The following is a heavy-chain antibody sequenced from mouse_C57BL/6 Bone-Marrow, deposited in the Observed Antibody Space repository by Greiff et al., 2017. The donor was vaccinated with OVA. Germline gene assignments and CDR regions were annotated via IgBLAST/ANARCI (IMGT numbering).Heavy chain of an antibody. V-gene: IGHV10-1*01. CDR1: GFSFTTYA. CDR2: IRSKSNNYAT. J-gene: IGHJ4*01. D-gene: IGHD2-3*01. Sequence: EVKLVESGGGLVQPTGSLKLSCAASGFSFTTYAMNWVRQAPGKGLEWVARIRSKSNNYATYYADSVKDRFTIYRDDSERMFYLQMNKMKTEDTAMYYCVRQGVYDGYFYAMDYWGQGTSVTVSS. CDR3: VRQGVYDGYFYAMDY.